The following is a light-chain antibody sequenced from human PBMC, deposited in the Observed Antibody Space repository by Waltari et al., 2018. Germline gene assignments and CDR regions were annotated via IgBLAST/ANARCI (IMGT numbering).Light chain of an antibody. CDR2: EVN. Sequence: QSALTQPRSVSGSPGQSVTISCAGTSSDVGHYNHFSWYQQSPGTAPKLLISEVNNRPSGVPDRFSASKSGNTASLTISGLRAEDEADYYCCSYAGDYTLVFGGGTKLTVL. V-gene: IGLV2-11*01. J-gene: IGLJ2*01. CDR1: SSDVGHYNH. CDR3: CSYAGDYTLV.